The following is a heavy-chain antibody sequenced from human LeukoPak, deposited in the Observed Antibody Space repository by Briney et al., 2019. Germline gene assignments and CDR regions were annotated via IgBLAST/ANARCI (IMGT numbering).Heavy chain of an antibody. CDR2: ISSSSSYI. CDR3: ATYGSGSYFRNLAEYFQH. CDR1: GFTFSSYS. D-gene: IGHD3-10*01. Sequence: GGSLRLSCAASGFTFSSYSMNWVRQAPGKGLEWVSSISSSSSYIYYADSVKGRFTISRDNAKNSLYLQMNSLRAEDTAVYYCATYGSGSYFRNLAEYFQHWGQGNLVTVSS. V-gene: IGHV3-21*01. J-gene: IGHJ1*01.